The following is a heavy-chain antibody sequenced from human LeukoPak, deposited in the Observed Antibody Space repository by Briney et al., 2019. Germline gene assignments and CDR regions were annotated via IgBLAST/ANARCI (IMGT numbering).Heavy chain of an antibody. CDR2: MNPNSGNT. Sequence: ASVKVSCKASGYTFTSYDINWVRQATGQGLEWMGWMNPNSGNTGYAQKFQGRVTMTRNTSISTAYMELSSLRSEDTAVYYCAREGRYCGSTSCYYSYGMDVWGQGTTVTVSS. CDR3: AREGRYCGSTSCYYSYGMDV. CDR1: GYTFTSYD. V-gene: IGHV1-8*01. J-gene: IGHJ6*02. D-gene: IGHD2-2*01.